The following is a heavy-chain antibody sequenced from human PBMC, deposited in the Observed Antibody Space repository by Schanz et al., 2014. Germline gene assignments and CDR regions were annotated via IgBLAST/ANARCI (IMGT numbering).Heavy chain of an antibody. CDR3: AKDPRGDKNDRAYYMDY. CDR2: SISSGGKP. J-gene: IGHJ4*03. D-gene: IGHD3-10*01. V-gene: IGHV3-23*01. CDR1: GFTFSSYA. Sequence: EVHLLDSGGGLVQPGGSLRLSCAASGFTFSSYAMSWVRQAPGKGLEWVSSISSGGKPYYANSVKGRFGISRDNSKNTLYLQMSGLRVEDTAVYYWAKDPRGDKNDRAYYMDYWGQGTLVSVSS.